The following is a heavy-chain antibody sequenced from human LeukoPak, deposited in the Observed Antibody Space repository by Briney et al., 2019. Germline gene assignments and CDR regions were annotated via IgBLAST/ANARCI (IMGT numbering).Heavy chain of an antibody. D-gene: IGHD1-26*01. CDR3: AKTIGTLGAGYYFDY. J-gene: IGHJ4*02. CDR1: GFTFSSYA. CDR2: ISGSGGST. Sequence: PGGSLRLSCAASGFTFSSYAMSWVRQAPGKGLEWVSVISGSGGSTYHADSVKGRFTISRDNSKNTLYLQMNSLRLEDTAVFYCAKTIGTLGAGYYFDYWGQGTLVTVSS. V-gene: IGHV3-23*01.